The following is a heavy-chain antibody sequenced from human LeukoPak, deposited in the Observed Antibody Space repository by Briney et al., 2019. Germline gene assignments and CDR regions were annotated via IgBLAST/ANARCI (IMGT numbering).Heavy chain of an antibody. CDR2: ITASGDST. D-gene: IGHD2-15*01. Sequence: GGSLRLSCAASGFTFSSYWMSWVRQAPGKGLEWVSGITASGDSTYHGDSVKGRFTMSRDNSKNTVYLQMNSLRVDDTAVYYCARRDIVVVVSASDYWGQGTLVTVSS. CDR3: ARRDIVVVVSASDY. CDR1: GFTFSSYW. V-gene: IGHV3-23*01. J-gene: IGHJ4*02.